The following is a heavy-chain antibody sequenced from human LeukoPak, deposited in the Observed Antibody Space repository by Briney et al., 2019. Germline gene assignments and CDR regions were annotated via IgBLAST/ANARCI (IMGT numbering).Heavy chain of an antibody. CDR1: GFTFSSYA. CDR3: AKDLEGPHRGYYGSGSSDY. J-gene: IGHJ4*02. CDR2: ISGSGGST. D-gene: IGHD3-10*01. Sequence: GGSLRLSCAASGFTFSSYAMSWVRQAPGKGLEWVSAISGSGGSTYYADSVKGRFTISRDNSKNTLYLQMNSLRAEDTAVYYCAKDLEGPHRGYYGSGSSDYWGQGTLVTVSS. V-gene: IGHV3-23*01.